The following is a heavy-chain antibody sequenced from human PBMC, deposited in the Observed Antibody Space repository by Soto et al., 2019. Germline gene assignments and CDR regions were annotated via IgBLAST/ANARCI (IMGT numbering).Heavy chain of an antibody. Sequence: GGSLILSCAPSGFTVSSNYMSWVRRAPGKGLEWVSVIYSGGSTYYADSVKGRFTISRDNYKNTLYLQMNSLRAEDTAVYYCGRDQTYYDFWSGYGYYYYYGMDVWGQGTTVTVSS. V-gene: IGHV3-66*01. CDR2: IYSGGST. CDR3: GRDQTYYDFWSGYGYYYYYGMDV. CDR1: GFTVSSNY. D-gene: IGHD3-3*01. J-gene: IGHJ6*02.